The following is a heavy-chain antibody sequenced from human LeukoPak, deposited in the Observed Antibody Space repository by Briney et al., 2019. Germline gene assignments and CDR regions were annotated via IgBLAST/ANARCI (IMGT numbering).Heavy chain of an antibody. J-gene: IGHJ4*02. CDR2: ISSSSSYI. CDR3: AKSIRWNYDY. V-gene: IGHV3-21*04. CDR1: GFTFSSYS. Sequence: GGSLRLSCAASGFTFSSYSMNWVRQAPGKGLEWVSSISSSSSYIYYADSVKGRFTISRDNAKNSLYLQMNSLRAEDTAVYYCAKSIRWNYDYWGQGTLVTVSS. D-gene: IGHD1-7*01.